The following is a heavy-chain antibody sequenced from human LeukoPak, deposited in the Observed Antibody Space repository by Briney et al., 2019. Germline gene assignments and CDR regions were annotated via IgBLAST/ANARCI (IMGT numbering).Heavy chain of an antibody. D-gene: IGHD3-10*02. CDR2: FDPEDGET. CDR3: ASTSELWPGY. Sequence: ASVTVSCKVSAYILTELSMHWVRQAPGKGLEWMGGFDPEDGETIYAQKFQGRVTMTEDTSTDTAYMELSSLRSEDTAVYYCASTSELWPGYWGQGTLVTVSS. CDR1: AYILTELS. V-gene: IGHV1-24*01. J-gene: IGHJ4*02.